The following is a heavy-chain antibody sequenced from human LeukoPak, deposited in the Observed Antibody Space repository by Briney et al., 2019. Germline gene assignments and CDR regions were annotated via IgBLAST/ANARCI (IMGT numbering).Heavy chain of an antibody. D-gene: IGHD4-23*01. CDR3: ARDLQRPGGNAFDS. CDR1: GFTFSSYE. Sequence: GGSLRLSCAASGFTFSSYEMNWVRQAPGKGLEWVSYISSSGSTIYYADSVKGRFTISRDNAKNSLYLQMNSLRAEDTAVYYCARDLQRPGGNAFDSWGQGTLVTVSS. V-gene: IGHV3-48*03. CDR2: ISSSGSTI. J-gene: IGHJ4*02.